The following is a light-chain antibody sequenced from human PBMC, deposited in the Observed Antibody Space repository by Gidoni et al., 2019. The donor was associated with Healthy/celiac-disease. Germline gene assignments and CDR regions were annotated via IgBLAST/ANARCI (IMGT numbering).Light chain of an antibody. Sequence: DIQMTQSPSSLSASVGDRVTITCQASQDISNYLNWYQQKPGKAPKLLIYDASNLETGVPSRFSGSGSGTDFTFTISSLQPEDIATYYCQQYDNLRVFXGXTKVEIK. CDR3: QQYDNLRV. V-gene: IGKV1-33*01. J-gene: IGKJ4*01. CDR2: DAS. CDR1: QDISNY.